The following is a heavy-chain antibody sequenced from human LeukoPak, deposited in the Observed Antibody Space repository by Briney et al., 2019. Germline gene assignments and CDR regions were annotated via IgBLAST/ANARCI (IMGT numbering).Heavy chain of an antibody. Sequence: ASVKVSCKASGYTFTGYYMHWVRQAPGQGLEWMGWIKPNSGGTNYAQKFQGRVTMTRDTSISTAYMELSRLRSDDTAVYYCARVSSPVLRFLEWYPFDYWGQGTLVTVSS. J-gene: IGHJ4*02. D-gene: IGHD3-3*01. CDR1: GYTFTGYY. CDR2: IKPNSGGT. V-gene: IGHV1-2*02. CDR3: ARVSSPVLRFLEWYPFDY.